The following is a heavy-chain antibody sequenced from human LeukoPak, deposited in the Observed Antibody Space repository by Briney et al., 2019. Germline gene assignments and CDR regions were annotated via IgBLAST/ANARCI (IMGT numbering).Heavy chain of an antibody. J-gene: IGHJ6*02. CDR2: IKQDGSEK. CDR1: GFTFSSYL. D-gene: IGHD2-15*01. V-gene: IGHV3-7*01. Sequence: GGSLRLSCAASGFTFSSYLMSWVRQAPGKGLEWVANIKQDGSEKYYVDSVKGRFTISRDNAKNSLYLQMNSLRAEDTAVYYCARDGGHYYGMDVWGQGTTVTVSS. CDR3: ARDGGHYYGMDV.